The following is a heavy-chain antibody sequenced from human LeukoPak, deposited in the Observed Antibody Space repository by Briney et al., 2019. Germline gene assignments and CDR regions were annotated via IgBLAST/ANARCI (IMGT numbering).Heavy chain of an antibody. V-gene: IGHV1-18*01. CDR3: SRYLRSGTSDY. CDR2: GSAYNGKT. D-gene: IGHD3-10*01. J-gene: IGHJ4*02. Sequence: ASVKLSCKASGYSFNIFGMSWVRHAPGQGLEWMGWGSAYNGKTHFAQTFQGRVTMTADASTSTAYTKLLSLASDAPAAYHLSRYLRSGTSDYWGQGTLVTVSS. CDR1: GYSFNIFG.